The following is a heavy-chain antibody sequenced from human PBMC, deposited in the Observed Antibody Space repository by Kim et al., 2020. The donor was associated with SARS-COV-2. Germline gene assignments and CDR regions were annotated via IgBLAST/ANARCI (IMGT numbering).Heavy chain of an antibody. D-gene: IGHD6-19*01. J-gene: IGHJ6*02. CDR2: INAGNGNT. CDR3: ARVGYSSGWPHYYYYGMDV. CDR1: GYTFTSYA. V-gene: IGHV1-3*01. Sequence: ASVKVSCKASGYTFTSYAMHWVRQAPGQRLEWMGWINAGNGNTKYSQKFQGRVTITRDTSASTAYMELSSLRSEDTAVYYCARVGYSSGWPHYYYYGMDVWGEGTTVTVSS.